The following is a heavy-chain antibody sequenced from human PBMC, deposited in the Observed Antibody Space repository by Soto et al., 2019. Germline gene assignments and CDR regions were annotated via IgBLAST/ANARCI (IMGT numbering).Heavy chain of an antibody. V-gene: IGHV3-48*03. CDR3: ARDDYGDRYYYYGMDV. Sequence: PGGSLRLSCAASGFTFSSYEMNWVRQAPGKGLEWVSYISSSGSTIYYADSVKGRFTISRDNAKNSLYLQMNSLRAEDTAVYYCARDDYGDRYYYYGMDVWGQGTTVTVSS. CDR1: GFTFSSYE. D-gene: IGHD4-17*01. CDR2: ISSSGSTI. J-gene: IGHJ6*02.